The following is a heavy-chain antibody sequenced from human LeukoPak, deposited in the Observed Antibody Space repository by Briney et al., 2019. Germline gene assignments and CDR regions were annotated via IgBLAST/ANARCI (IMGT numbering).Heavy chain of an antibody. J-gene: IGHJ4*02. CDR3: SSGGNYSVLDY. CDR2: FEHGSGEI. Sequence: SVKVSCKASGDTLSALTMHWVRRAPGKPREGMGGFEHGSGEILYAQQFPGRVTVTEAASTATTYMELKRMRFEDSGMDFCSSGGNYSVLDYWGQGTLVTVSS. V-gene: IGHV1-24*01. D-gene: IGHD3-10*01. CDR1: GDTLSALT.